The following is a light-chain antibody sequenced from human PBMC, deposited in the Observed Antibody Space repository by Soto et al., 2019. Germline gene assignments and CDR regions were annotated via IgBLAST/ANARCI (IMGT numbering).Light chain of an antibody. Sequence: QAVLTQPPSASGTPGQRVTISCSGGGSNIGSNYVYWLQQFPGSAPKLLIYMNNQRPSGVPDRFSGSKSGTSAPLAISGLRSEDEADYFCAAWDDSLSGPVFGGGTKLTVL. CDR1: GSNIGSNY. CDR2: MNN. CDR3: AAWDDSLSGPV. J-gene: IGLJ2*01. V-gene: IGLV1-47*01.